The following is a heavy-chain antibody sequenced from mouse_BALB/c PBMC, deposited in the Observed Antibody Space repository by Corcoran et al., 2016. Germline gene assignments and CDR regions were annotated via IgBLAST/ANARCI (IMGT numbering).Heavy chain of an antibody. V-gene: IGHV3-6*02. D-gene: IGHD1-1*01. Sequence: DVQLQESGPGLVKPSQSLSLTCSVTGYSITSGYYWNWIRQFPGNKLEWMGYISYDGSNDYNPSLKNRISITRDTSKNQFFLKLNSVTTEDTATYYCARGPPLYYGSRGSAYWGQGTLVTVSA. CDR3: ARGPPLYYGSRGSAY. J-gene: IGHJ3*01. CDR2: ISYDGSN. CDR1: GYSITSGYY.